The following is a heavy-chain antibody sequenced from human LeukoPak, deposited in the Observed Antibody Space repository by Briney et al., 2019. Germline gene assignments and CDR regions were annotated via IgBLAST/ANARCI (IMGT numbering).Heavy chain of an antibody. CDR2: IRQDGGQT. J-gene: IGHJ4*02. Sequence: PGGSLRLSCATSGFTFTTYGMNWVRQAPGKGLQWVGNIRQDGGQTHYSDSVKGRFTISRDNAKRSLYLQMNSLRPEDTAVYYCARDGHSSGSFDYWGQGTLVTVSS. CDR1: GFTFTTYG. D-gene: IGHD3-10*01. CDR3: ARDGHSSGSFDY. V-gene: IGHV3-7*01.